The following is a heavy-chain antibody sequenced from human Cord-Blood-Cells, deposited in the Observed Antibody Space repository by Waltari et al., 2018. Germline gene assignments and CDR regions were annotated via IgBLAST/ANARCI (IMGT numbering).Heavy chain of an antibody. J-gene: IGHJ6*02. D-gene: IGHD1-1*01. Sequence: QVQLQQSGPGLVKHSQTLSLTCAISGDSVSRKSDPWNWTRHAPSQGLEWLGRTYYRSKWYNDYAVSVKSRITINPDTSKNQFSLQLNSVTPGDTAVYYCARGIQLERSYYYYGMDVWGQGTTVTVSS. CDR2: TYYRSKWYN. CDR3: ARGIQLERSYYYYGMDV. V-gene: IGHV6-1*01. CDR1: GDSVSRKSDP.